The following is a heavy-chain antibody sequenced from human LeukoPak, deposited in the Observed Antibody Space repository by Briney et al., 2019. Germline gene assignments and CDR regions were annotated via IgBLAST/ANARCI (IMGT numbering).Heavy chain of an antibody. J-gene: IGHJ4*02. Sequence: GGSLRLSCAASGFTFSSYCMNWVRQAPGKGLEWVSSISSSSSHIHYADSVKSRFTSSGDNSKNSLYLQMNSLRAEDTAVYYSAREPNQDYDYIWGSYRLSLAADYWGQGTLVTVSS. D-gene: IGHD3-16*02. CDR1: GFTFSSYC. CDR2: ISSSSSHI. CDR3: AREPNQDYDYIWGSYRLSLAADY. V-gene: IGHV3-21*01.